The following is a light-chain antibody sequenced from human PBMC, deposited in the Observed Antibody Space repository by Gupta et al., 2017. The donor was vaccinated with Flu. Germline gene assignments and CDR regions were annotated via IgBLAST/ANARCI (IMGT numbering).Light chain of an antibody. CDR3: MQALQTPLT. J-gene: IGKJ1*01. CDR1: QSLLHRDGHNY. Sequence: DIVMTQSSLSLPVTPGAAPSISCRSRQSLLHRDGHNYLDWYLQRPGQCPQLLIYFGTSRAPGVPDRFSGSGSGTDFTLQISRVEAEDVGVYYCMQALQTPLTFGQGTRVEIK. CDR2: FGT. V-gene: IGKV2-28*01.